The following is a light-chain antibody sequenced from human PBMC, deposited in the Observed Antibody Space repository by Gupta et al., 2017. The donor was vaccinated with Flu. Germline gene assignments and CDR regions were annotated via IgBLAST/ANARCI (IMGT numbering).Light chain of an antibody. J-gene: IGKJ5*01. CDR1: QRISSY. V-gene: IGKV1-39*01. CDR2: AAS. CDR3: QQSDSTPFT. Sequence: PSSLSASVGDRVTITCRASQRISSYLNWYQQKPGKAPKLLIYAASRLQSGVPSRFSGSGSGTDFTLTISRLQPEDFATYYCQQSDSTPFTFGQGTQLEIK.